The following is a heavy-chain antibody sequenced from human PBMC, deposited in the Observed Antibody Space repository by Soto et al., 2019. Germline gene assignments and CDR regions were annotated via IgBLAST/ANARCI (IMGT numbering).Heavy chain of an antibody. J-gene: IGHJ4*02. D-gene: IGHD3-22*01. CDR1: GGSISSYY. CDR2: IYYSGST. CDR3: ARAPTGAYDNSDY. V-gene: IGHV4-59*01. Sequence: SETLSLTCTVSGGSISSYYWSWIRQPPGKGLEWIGYIYYSGSTNYNPSLKSRVTISVDTSKNQFSLKLSSVTAADTAVYYCARAPTGAYDNSDYWGQGTLVTVSS.